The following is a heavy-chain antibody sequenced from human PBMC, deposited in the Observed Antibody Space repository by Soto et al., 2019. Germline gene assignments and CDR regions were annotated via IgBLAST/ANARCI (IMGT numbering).Heavy chain of an antibody. CDR1: GSTFSNSW. CDR2: IKEDGTAK. Sequence: GGSLRLSCAASGSTFSNSWMNWVRQAPGKGLEWVANIKEDGTAKYYLDSVKGRFTVSRDNVKNSLYLQMNSLRAEDTAMYYCTTDRGYLTFDYWGPGTLVTISS. D-gene: IGHD3-22*01. CDR3: TTDRGYLTFDY. V-gene: IGHV3-7*01. J-gene: IGHJ4*02.